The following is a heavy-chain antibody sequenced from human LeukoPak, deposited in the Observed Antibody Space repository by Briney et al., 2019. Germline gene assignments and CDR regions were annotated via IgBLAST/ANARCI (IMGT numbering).Heavy chain of an antibody. J-gene: IGHJ4*02. V-gene: IGHV3-74*01. CDR3: AREDEYSSSSGIDY. D-gene: IGHD6-6*01. CDR2: INSDGSST. Sequence: PGGSLRLSCAASGITFSNAWMTWVRQAPGKGLVWVSRINSDGSSTSYADSVKGRFTISRDNAKNTLYLQMNSLRAEDTAVYYCAREDEYSSSSGIDYWGQGTLVTVSS. CDR1: GITFSNAW.